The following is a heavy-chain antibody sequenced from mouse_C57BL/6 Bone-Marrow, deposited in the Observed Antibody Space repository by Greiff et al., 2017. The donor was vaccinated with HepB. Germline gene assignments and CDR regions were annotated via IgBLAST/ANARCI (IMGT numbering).Heavy chain of an antibody. J-gene: IGHJ3*01. CDR1: GYSITSGYY. Sequence: EVQLVESGPGLVKPSQSLSLTCSVTGYSITSGYYWNWIRQFPGNKLEWMGYISYDGSNNYNPSLKNRISITRDTSKNQFFLKLNSVTTEDTATYYCARDKVAWFAYWGQGTLVTVSA. CDR3: ARDKVAWFAY. V-gene: IGHV3-6*01. CDR2: ISYDGSN.